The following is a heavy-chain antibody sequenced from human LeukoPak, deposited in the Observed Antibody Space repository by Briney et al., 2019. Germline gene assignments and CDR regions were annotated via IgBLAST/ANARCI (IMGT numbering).Heavy chain of an antibody. Sequence: ASVTVSCTASGYTFTIYAMNWVRQVPGQGLEWMGWINTNTGNPTYAQGFTGRFVFSLDTSVSTAYLQISSLKAEDTAVYYCARDTDSGSYSFDYWGQGTLVTVSS. CDR3: ARDTDSGSYSFDY. V-gene: IGHV7-4-1*02. D-gene: IGHD1-26*01. CDR2: INTNTGNP. CDR1: GYTFTIYA. J-gene: IGHJ4*02.